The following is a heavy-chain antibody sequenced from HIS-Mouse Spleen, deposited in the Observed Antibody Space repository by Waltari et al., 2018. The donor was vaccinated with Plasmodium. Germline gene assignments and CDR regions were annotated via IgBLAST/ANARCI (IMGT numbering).Heavy chain of an antibody. CDR1: GYSISSGYY. J-gene: IGHJ5*02. Sequence: QVQLQESGPGLVKPSETLSLPCTVSGYSISSGYYWGWIRQPPGKGLEWIGSIYHSGGTYYNPSLKSRVTISVDTSKNQFSLKLSSVTAADTAVYYCARGVGYSSSWYWFDPWGQGTLVTVSS. V-gene: IGHV4-38-2*02. D-gene: IGHD6-13*01. CDR3: ARGVGYSSSWYWFDP. CDR2: IYHSGGT.